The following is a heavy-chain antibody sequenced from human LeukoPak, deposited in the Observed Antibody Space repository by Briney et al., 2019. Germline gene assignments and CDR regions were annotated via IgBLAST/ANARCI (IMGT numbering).Heavy chain of an antibody. V-gene: IGHV3-7*01. D-gene: IGHD3-10*01. Sequence: GGSLRLSCAASGFSAYWMNWVRQAPGKGLEWVSNINQDGSEKYYVDSVKGRFTISRDNAKNSLYLQMNSLRAEDTAVYYCARDGGEAFDYWGQGTLVTVSS. J-gene: IGHJ4*02. CDR1: GFSAYW. CDR2: INQDGSEK. CDR3: ARDGGEAFDY.